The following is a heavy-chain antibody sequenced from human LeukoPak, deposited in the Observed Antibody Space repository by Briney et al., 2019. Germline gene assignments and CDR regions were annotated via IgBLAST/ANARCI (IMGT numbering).Heavy chain of an antibody. Sequence: GASVKVSCKASGYTFTSYDINWVRQATGQGLEWMGWMNPNSGDTGSAQTFQGRVTMTRDTSITTAYMELSSLRYEDTAVYYCARGPPHYGSGYWGQGTLVTVSS. CDR1: GYTFTSYD. CDR3: ARGPPHYGSGY. D-gene: IGHD3-10*01. V-gene: IGHV1-8*01. CDR2: MNPNSGDT. J-gene: IGHJ4*02.